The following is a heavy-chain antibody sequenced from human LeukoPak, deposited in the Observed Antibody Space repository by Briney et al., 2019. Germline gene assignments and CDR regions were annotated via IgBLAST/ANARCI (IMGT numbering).Heavy chain of an antibody. CDR1: GYTFTSYA. CDR3: ARMGYCTRATCGGAFDF. V-gene: IGHV7-4-1*02. J-gene: IGHJ4*02. CDR2: INTNTENP. D-gene: IGHD2-8*01. Sequence: ASVKVSCKASGYTFTSYAMNWVRQAPGQGLEWMGWINTNTENPAYAQGFTGRFVFSVDISVGTAYLQINSLKAEDTAVYYCARMGYCTRATCGGAFDFWGQGTLVTVSS.